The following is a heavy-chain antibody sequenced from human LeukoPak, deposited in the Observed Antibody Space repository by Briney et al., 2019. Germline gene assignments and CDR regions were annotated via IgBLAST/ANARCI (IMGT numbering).Heavy chain of an antibody. CDR1: GGSISSSNYY. CDR3: TRDRYDFWSGYLAGAPKFYFDY. V-gene: IGHV4-39*07. D-gene: IGHD3-3*01. CDR2: IYYSGST. J-gene: IGHJ4*02. Sequence: SQTLSLTCTVSGGSISSSNYYWGWIRQPPGRGLEWIVSIYYSGSTYYNPSRKSRITISLDTSKNQFSLKLSSVTAADTAVYYCTRDRYDFWSGYLAGAPKFYFDYWGQGTLVTVSS.